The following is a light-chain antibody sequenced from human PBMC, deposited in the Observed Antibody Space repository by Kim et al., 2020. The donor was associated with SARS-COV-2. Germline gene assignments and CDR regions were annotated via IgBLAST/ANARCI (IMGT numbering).Light chain of an antibody. CDR3: QQYGSSPHT. CDR1: KSVSRHC. Sequence: FSPGERAPLARRARKSVSRHCLAWYQGKPGQPPRLLIFGASSRATGIPDRCRGSGSGTDFTHPISRLEPEYCAVYYCQQYGSSPHTCGQETKLEI. V-gene: IGKV3-20*01. J-gene: IGKJ2*01. CDR2: GAS.